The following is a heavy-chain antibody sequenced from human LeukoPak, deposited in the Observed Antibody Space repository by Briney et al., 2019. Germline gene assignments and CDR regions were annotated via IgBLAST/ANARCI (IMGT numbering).Heavy chain of an antibody. CDR2: ISGSGGST. V-gene: IGHV3-23*01. Sequence: GGSLRLSCAASGFTFSSYAMSWVRQAPGKGLEWVSAISGSGGSTYYADSVTGRFTISRDNSKNTLYLQMNSLRAEDTAVYYCAKDYVQLKVFDYWGQGTLVTVSS. D-gene: IGHD1-1*01. CDR3: AKDYVQLKVFDY. J-gene: IGHJ4*02. CDR1: GFTFSSYA.